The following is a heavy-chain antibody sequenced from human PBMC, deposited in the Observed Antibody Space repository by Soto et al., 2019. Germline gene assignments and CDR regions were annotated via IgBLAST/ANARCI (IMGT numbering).Heavy chain of an antibody. J-gene: IGHJ4*02. CDR1: GFTFSSYA. CDR3: ARDSRIAAALFFDY. D-gene: IGHD6-13*01. CDR2: ISGSGGST. Sequence: GGSLRLSCAASGFTFSSYAMSWVRQAPGRGLEWVSAISGSGGSTYYADSVKSRVTMTTDTSTSTAYMELRSLRSDDTAVYYCARDSRIAAALFFDYWGQGTLVTVSS. V-gene: IGHV3-23*01.